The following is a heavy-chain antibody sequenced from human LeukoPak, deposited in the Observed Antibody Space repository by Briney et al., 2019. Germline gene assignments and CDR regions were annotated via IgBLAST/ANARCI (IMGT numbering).Heavy chain of an antibody. Sequence: GGSLRLSCAASGFTLSDYAMSWVRQAPEKGLEWVSAISGSGGSTYYADSVKGRLTISRDNSKNTLYLQMNSLRAEDTAVYYCAKRIAAAGTYYGMDVWGQGTTVNVSS. CDR2: ISGSGGST. J-gene: IGHJ6*02. V-gene: IGHV3-23*01. D-gene: IGHD6-13*01. CDR3: AKRIAAAGTYYGMDV. CDR1: GFTLSDYA.